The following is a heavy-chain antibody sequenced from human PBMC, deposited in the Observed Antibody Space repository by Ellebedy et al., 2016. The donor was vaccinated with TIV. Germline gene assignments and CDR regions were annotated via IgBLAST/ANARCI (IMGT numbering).Heavy chain of an antibody. Sequence: GESLKISCAASGFTFSSYSMNSVRQAPGKGLEWVSYISTTSSTIYYADSVKGRFTISRDNANNSLYLQMNSLRDEDAAVYYCARGSITGTGRWGQGTLVTVSS. CDR3: ARGSITGTGR. V-gene: IGHV3-48*02. J-gene: IGHJ4*02. D-gene: IGHD1-20*01. CDR1: GFTFSSYS. CDR2: ISTTSSTI.